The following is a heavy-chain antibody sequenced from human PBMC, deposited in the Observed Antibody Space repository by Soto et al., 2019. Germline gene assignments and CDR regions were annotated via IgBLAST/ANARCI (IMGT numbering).Heavy chain of an antibody. CDR3: ARGAFWSGYYYYGMDV. V-gene: IGHV3-13*01. J-gene: IGHJ6*02. CDR1: GFTFSSYD. D-gene: IGHD3-3*01. CDR2: IGTAGDT. Sequence: GGSLRLSCAASGFTFSSYDMHWVRQATGKGLEWVSAIGTAGDTYYPGSVKGRFTISRENAKNSLYLQMNSLRAGDTAVYYCARGAFWSGYYYYGMDVRGQGTTVTVSS.